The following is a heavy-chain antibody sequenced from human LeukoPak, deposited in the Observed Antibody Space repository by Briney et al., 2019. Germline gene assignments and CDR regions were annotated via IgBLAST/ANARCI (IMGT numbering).Heavy chain of an antibody. D-gene: IGHD3-10*01. V-gene: IGHV3-30*02. Sequence: GGSLRLSCAASGFTFSSYGMHWVRQAPGKGLEWVAFIRYDGSNKYYADSVKGRFTISRDNSKNTLYLQMNSLRAGDTAVYYCAKDGRGVITNFDYWGQGTLVTVSS. CDR2: IRYDGSNK. CDR3: AKDGRGVITNFDY. J-gene: IGHJ4*02. CDR1: GFTFSSYG.